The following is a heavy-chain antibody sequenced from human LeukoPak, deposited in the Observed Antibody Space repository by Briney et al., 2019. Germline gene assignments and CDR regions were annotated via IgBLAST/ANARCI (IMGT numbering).Heavy chain of an antibody. Sequence: ASVKISCKASGYTFSIYAMQWARQAPGQRLEWMGWINAGNGNTKYSQKFQGRVTISRDTSASTAYMELSSLRSEDTALYYCARGVWSSRGMQYYFDYWGQGTLVTVSS. CDR2: INAGNGNT. V-gene: IGHV1-3*01. CDR1: GYTFSIYA. CDR3: ARGVWSSRGMQYYFDY. D-gene: IGHD3-22*01. J-gene: IGHJ4*02.